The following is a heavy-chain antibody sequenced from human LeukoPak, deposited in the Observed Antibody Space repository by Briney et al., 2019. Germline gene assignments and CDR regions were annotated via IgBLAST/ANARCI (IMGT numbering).Heavy chain of an antibody. V-gene: IGHV4-34*01. CDR3: ATVPHDDAFDI. Sequence: SETLAVTCAVYGGSYSGYYWSWIRQPPGKGLEWIGEINHSGCTNYNPSLKSRVTISVDTSKIQFSLKLSSVTAADTAVYYCATVPHDDAFDIWGQGTMVTVSS. CDR1: GGSYSGYY. CDR2: INHSGCT. J-gene: IGHJ3*02. D-gene: IGHD6-6*01.